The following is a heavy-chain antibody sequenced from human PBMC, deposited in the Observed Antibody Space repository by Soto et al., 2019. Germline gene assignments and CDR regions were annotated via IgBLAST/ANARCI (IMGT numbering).Heavy chain of an antibody. D-gene: IGHD4-17*01. Sequence: GASVKVSCKASGYTFTIYAMHWVRQAPGQRLEWMGWINAGNGNTKYSQKFQGRVTITRDTSASTAYMELSSLRSEDTAVYFCPSVLSAVTKGALDIWGQGTMVTVSS. CDR1: GYTFTIYA. J-gene: IGHJ3*02. V-gene: IGHV1-3*01. CDR3: PSVLSAVTKGALDI. CDR2: INAGNGNT.